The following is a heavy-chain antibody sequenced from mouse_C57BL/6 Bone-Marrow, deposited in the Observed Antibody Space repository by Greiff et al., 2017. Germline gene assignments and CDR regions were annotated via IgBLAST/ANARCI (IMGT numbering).Heavy chain of an antibody. CDR3: ARSGVTTVAWYFDV. Sequence: QVQLQQSGAELVRPGTSVKVSCKASGYAFTNYLIEWVKQRPGQGLEWIGLINPGSGGTNYNEKFKGKATLTADKSSSTAYMQLSSLTSEDSAVYFCARSGVTTVAWYFDVWGTGTTVTVSS. J-gene: IGHJ1*03. CDR2: INPGSGGT. V-gene: IGHV1-54*01. D-gene: IGHD1-1*01. CDR1: GYAFTNYL.